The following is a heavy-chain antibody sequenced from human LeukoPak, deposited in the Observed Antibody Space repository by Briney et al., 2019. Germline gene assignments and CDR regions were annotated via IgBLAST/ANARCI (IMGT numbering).Heavy chain of an antibody. J-gene: IGHJ4*02. CDR2: IYSTGST. D-gene: IGHD5-18*01. Sequence: SETLSLTCTVSGGSISSYYWSWIRQPAGKGLEWIGRIYSTGSTNYNPSLKSRVTMSVDTSKNQFSLKLSSVTAADTAVYYCARHGYSYGLYYFDYWGQGTLVTVSS. CDR1: GGSISSYY. CDR3: ARHGYSYGLYYFDY. V-gene: IGHV4-4*07.